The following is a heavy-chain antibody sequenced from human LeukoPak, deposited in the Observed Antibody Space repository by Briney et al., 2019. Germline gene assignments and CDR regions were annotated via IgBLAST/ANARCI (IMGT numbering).Heavy chain of an antibody. J-gene: IGHJ4*02. CDR2: INHSGST. CDR3: ARGWGFGELLPYYFDY. D-gene: IGHD3-10*01. V-gene: IGHV4-34*01. CDR1: GGSFSGYY. Sequence: SETLSLTCAVYGGSFSGYYWSWIRQPPGKGLEWIGEINHSGSTNYNPSLKSRVTISVDTSKNQFSLKLSSVTAADTAVYYCARGWGFGELLPYYFDYWGQRTLVTVSS.